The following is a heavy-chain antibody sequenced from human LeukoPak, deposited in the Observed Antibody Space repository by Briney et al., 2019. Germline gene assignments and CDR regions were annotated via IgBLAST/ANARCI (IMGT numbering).Heavy chain of an antibody. Sequence: SVKVSCKASGGTFSSYAISWVRQAPGQGLEWMGRIIPTLGIANYAQKFQGRVTITADKSTSTAYMELSSLRSEDTAVYYCASPKRLNYYDSSGYYFDYWGQGTLVTVSS. V-gene: IGHV1-69*04. D-gene: IGHD3-22*01. CDR1: GGTFSSYA. CDR2: IIPTLGIA. CDR3: ASPKRLNYYDSSGYYFDY. J-gene: IGHJ4*02.